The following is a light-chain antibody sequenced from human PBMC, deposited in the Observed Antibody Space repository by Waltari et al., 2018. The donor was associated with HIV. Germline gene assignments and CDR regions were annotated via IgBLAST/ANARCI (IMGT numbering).Light chain of an antibody. CDR1: QAIANS. CDR3: QQYYTTPHT. V-gene: IGKV1-NL1*01. Sequence: IQMTQSPSSLSASVGDRVTITCRASQAIANSLAWYQQKPGKAPKLLVYVASRLERGVPSRFSGSGSGTDYILTISSLQPEDFATYYCQQYYTTPHTFGQGTKLEIK. CDR2: VAS. J-gene: IGKJ2*01.